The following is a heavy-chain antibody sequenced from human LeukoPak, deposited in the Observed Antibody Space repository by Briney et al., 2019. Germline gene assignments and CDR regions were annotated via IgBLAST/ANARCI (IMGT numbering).Heavy chain of an antibody. Sequence: PGGSLRLSCAASGFTFSSYGMSWVRQAPGKGLEWVSAISGSGGSTYYADSVKGRFTISRDNSKNTLYLQMNSLRAEDTAVYYCAKGRFGELLSYFDYWGQGTLVTVSS. CDR3: AKGRFGELLSYFDY. D-gene: IGHD3-10*01. J-gene: IGHJ4*02. CDR1: GFTFSSYG. V-gene: IGHV3-23*01. CDR2: ISGSGGST.